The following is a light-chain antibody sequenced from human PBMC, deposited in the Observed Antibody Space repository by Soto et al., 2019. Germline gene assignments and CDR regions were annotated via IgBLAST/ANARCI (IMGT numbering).Light chain of an antibody. CDR2: AAS. CDR3: QQYYSYPFT. V-gene: IGKV1-8*01. Sequence: AIRMTQSPSSLSTSTGERVTITCRASQGISSYLAWYQQKPGKAPKLLIYAASTLQSGVPSRFSGSGSGTDFTLTISCLQSEDFAAHYCQQYYSYPFTFGPGTKVDIK. CDR1: QGISSY. J-gene: IGKJ3*01.